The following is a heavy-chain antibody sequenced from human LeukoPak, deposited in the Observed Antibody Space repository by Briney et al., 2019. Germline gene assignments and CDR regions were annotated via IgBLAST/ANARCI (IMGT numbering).Heavy chain of an antibody. V-gene: IGHV3-23*01. Sequence: GAALRLSCAASGFTFSIYAISWVRPAPGEGLGWVSDISVIGGSTYYTDSVKGRFTISRDNSKNTLYLQMNRLRAEDTAVYYCAKDLSGDYLHYFDYWGQGTLVTVSS. J-gene: IGHJ4*02. CDR2: ISVIGGST. D-gene: IGHD4-17*01. CDR3: AKDLSGDYLHYFDY. CDR1: GFTFSIYA.